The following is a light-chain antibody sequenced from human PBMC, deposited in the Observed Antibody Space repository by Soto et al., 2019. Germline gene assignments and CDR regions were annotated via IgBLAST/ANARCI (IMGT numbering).Light chain of an antibody. J-gene: IGKJ2*01. CDR3: QQYDNYPYT. V-gene: IGKV1-5*03. CDR2: KAS. CDR1: QSVSSW. Sequence: DIQMTQSPSILSASVGDRVTITCRASQSVSSWLAWYQQRPGKAPKILIYKASTLESGVPSGFSGSGSGTDFTLTISSLQPDDFATYSCQQYDNYPYTFGQGTKLEIK.